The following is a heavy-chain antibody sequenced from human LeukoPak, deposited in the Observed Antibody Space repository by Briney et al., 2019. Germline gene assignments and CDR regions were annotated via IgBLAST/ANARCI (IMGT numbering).Heavy chain of an antibody. V-gene: IGHV4-59*01. CDR3: ARWGTTLSFDI. CDR2: IYYSGST. CDR1: GGSISSYY. J-gene: IGHJ3*02. D-gene: IGHD3-16*01. Sequence: SETLSLTCTVSGGSISSYYWSWIRQPPGKGLEWIGYIYYSGSTNYNPSLKCRVTISVDTSKNQFSLKLSSVTAADTAVYYCARWGTTLSFDIWGQGTMVTVSS.